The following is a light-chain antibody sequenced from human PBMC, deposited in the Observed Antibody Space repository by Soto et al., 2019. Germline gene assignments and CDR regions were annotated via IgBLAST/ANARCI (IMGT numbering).Light chain of an antibody. V-gene: IGLV2-8*01. J-gene: IGLJ1*01. CDR2: EVT. CDR3: SSFAGSQYV. CDR1: SSDVGGYNF. Sequence: QSALTQPPSASGSPGQSVTISCTGTSSDVGGYNFVSWYQQHPGKVPKLMIYEVTKRASGVPDRFSGSKSGNTASLTVSGLQVEDESDYYCSSFAGSQYVFGTVTKLTVL.